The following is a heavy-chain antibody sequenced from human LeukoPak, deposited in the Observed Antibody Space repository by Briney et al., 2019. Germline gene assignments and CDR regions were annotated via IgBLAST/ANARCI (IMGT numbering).Heavy chain of an antibody. CDR3: ARGYGDYVYYYYGMDV. CDR1: GYTFTSYD. D-gene: IGHD4-17*01. J-gene: IGHJ6*02. V-gene: IGHV1-8*01. Sequence: ASVKVSCTASGYTFTSYDINWVRQATGQGLEWMGWMNPNSGNTGYAQKFQGRVTMTRNTSISTAYMELSSLRSEDTAVYYCARGYGDYVYYYYGMDVWGQGTTVTVSS. CDR2: MNPNSGNT.